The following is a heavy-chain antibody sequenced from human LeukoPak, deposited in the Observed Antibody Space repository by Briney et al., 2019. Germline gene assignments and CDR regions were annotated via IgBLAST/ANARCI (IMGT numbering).Heavy chain of an antibody. CDR3: ARDKIVGATTLDS. J-gene: IGHJ4*02. CDR1: GFTFSNYW. D-gene: IGHD1-26*01. Sequence: GGSLRLSCAASGFTFSNYWMTWVRQAPGKGLEWVANINRDGSERYYVDSVKGRFTISRDNAKNSLYLQMNSLRAEDTAVYYCARDKIVGATTLDSWGQGTQVTVSA. V-gene: IGHV3-7*01. CDR2: INRDGSER.